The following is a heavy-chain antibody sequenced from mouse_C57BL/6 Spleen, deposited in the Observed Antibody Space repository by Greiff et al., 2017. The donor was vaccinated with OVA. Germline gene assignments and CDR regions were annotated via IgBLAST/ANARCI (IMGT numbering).Heavy chain of an antibody. CDR1: GYTFTSYW. J-gene: IGHJ3*01. CDR3: TRGDYGNYEGFAY. Sequence: VHVKQSGTVLARPGASVQMSCKTSGYTFTSYWMHWVKQRPRQGLEWIGAIYPGNSDTSYNQKFKGKAKLTAVTSASTAYRELSSLTNEDSAVYYCTRGDYGNYEGFAYWGQGTLVTVSA. CDR2: IYPGNSDT. V-gene: IGHV1-5*01. D-gene: IGHD2-1*01.